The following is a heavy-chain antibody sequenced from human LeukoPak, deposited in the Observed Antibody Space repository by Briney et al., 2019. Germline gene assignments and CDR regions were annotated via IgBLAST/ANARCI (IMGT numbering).Heavy chain of an antibody. V-gene: IGHV3-30*02. Sequence: PGGSLRLSCAASGFTFSSYGMHWVRQAPGKGLEWVAFIRYDGSNKYYADSVKGRFTISRDNSKNTLYLQMNSLRAEDTAVYYCASIYYGSSGYYFFAFDYWGQGTLVTVSS. CDR1: GFTFSSYG. D-gene: IGHD3-22*01. CDR2: IRYDGSNK. CDR3: ASIYYGSSGYYFFAFDY. J-gene: IGHJ4*02.